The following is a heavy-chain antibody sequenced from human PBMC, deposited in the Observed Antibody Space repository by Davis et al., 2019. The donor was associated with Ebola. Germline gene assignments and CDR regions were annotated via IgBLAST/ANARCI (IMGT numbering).Heavy chain of an antibody. CDR1: GFTFSSYA. CDR3: VKDPASYYGSGSYY. Sequence: PGGSLRLSCSASGFTFSSYAMHWVRQAPGKGLEYVSAISSNGGSTYYADSMKGRFTISRDNSKNTLYLQMSSLRAEDTAVYYCVKDPASYYGSGSYYWGQGTLVTVSS. V-gene: IGHV3-64D*08. J-gene: IGHJ4*02. CDR2: ISSNGGST. D-gene: IGHD3-10*01.